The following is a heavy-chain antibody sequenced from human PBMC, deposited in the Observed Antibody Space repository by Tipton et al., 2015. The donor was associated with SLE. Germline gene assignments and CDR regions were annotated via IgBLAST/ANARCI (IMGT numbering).Heavy chain of an antibody. CDR2: IYYSGST. CDR3: ARAEGSWDAFDI. J-gene: IGHJ3*02. V-gene: IGHV4-59*01. Sequence: TLSLTCTVSGGSISSYYWSWIRQPPGKGLEWIGYIYYSGSTNYNPSLKSRVTISVDTSKNHFSLKESSVTAADTAVYYCARAEGSWDAFDIWGQGTMATVSS. CDR1: GGSISSYY. D-gene: IGHD2-15*01.